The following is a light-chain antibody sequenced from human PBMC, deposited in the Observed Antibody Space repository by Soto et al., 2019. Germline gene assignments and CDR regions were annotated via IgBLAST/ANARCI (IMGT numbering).Light chain of an antibody. J-gene: IGKJ1*01. CDR2: GAS. Sequence: EIVLTQSPGTLSLSPGERASLSCKASRSVSSRYLAWYQQKPGQAPRLLIYGASSRATGISDRFSGSGSGTDFTLTISRLEPEDFAVDYCHQYGSSPWTFGQGTTVEIK. CDR1: RSVSSRY. CDR3: HQYGSSPWT. V-gene: IGKV3-20*01.